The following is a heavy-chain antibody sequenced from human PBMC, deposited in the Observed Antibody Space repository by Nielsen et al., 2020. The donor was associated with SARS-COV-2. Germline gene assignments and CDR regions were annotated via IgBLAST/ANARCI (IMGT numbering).Heavy chain of an antibody. Sequence: SCAISGDSVSSSSAAWNWTRQSPSRGLEWLGRTYYRSKWYNDYAVSVKSRITINPDTSKNQFSLHLNSVTPEDTAVYYCARARGAYGDYYYYYYTDVWGKGTTVTVSS. V-gene: IGHV6-1*01. CDR3: ARARGAYGDYYYYYYTDV. CDR1: GDSVSSSSAA. CDR2: TYYRSKWYN. D-gene: IGHD4-17*01. J-gene: IGHJ6*03.